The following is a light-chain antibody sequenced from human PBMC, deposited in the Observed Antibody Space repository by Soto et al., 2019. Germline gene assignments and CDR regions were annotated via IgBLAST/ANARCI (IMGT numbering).Light chain of an antibody. J-gene: IGLJ1*01. Sequence: QSALTQPASVSGSPGQSITISCTGTNNDVGGYNYVSWYQQHPGKAPKLMIYDVTNRPSGVSNRFSGSKSGNTASLTISGLQAGDEADYYCSSYTSSTLDVFGTGTKVTVL. CDR1: NNDVGGYNY. V-gene: IGLV2-14*01. CDR2: DVT. CDR3: SSYTSSTLDV.